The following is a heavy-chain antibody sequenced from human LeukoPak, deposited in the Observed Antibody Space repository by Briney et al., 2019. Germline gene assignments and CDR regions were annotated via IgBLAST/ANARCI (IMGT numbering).Heavy chain of an antibody. J-gene: IGHJ5*02. CDR2: ISDSSSFI. CDR3: ARDITYLSKNWFDP. D-gene: IGHD2/OR15-2a*01. Sequence: KTGGSLRLSCAASGFTFSSYSMTWVRLAPGKGLEWVSSISDSSSFIYYADSVRGRFTISRDNAKNSLYLQMNSLRAEDTAVYYCARDITYLSKNWFDPWGQGTLVTVSS. V-gene: IGHV3-21*01. CDR1: GFTFSSYS.